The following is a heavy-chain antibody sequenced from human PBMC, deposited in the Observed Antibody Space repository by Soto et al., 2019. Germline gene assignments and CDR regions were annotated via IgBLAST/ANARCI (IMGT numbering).Heavy chain of an antibody. CDR3: ARGWGGYCSSTSCYGWFDP. CDR2: ISAYNGNT. J-gene: IGHJ5*02. V-gene: IGHV1-18*01. CDR1: GYTFTSYG. D-gene: IGHD2-2*01. Sequence: ASVKVSFKASGYTFTSYGISWVRQAPGQGLEWMGWISAYNGNTNYAQKLQGRVTMTTDTSTSTAYMELRSLRSDDTAVYYCARGWGGYCSSTSCYGWFDPWGQGTLVTVSS.